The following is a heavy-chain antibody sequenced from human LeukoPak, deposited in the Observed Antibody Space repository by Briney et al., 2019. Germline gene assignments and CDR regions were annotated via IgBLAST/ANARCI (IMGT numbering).Heavy chain of an antibody. Sequence: PSGTLSLTCVVSGASIRSSNWWSWVRRPPGKGLEWIGEIYQSGNTDYNPSLKSRVTISVDESKNQFSLNLYSVTDADTAVYYCARRPSPPDAFDIWGQGTMVTVSS. J-gene: IGHJ3*02. V-gene: IGHV4-4*02. CDR1: GASIRSSNW. CDR2: IYQSGNT. CDR3: ARRPSPPDAFDI.